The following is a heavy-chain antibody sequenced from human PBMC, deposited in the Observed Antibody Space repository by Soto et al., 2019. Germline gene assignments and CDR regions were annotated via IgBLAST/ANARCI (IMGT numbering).Heavy chain of an antibody. V-gene: IGHV1-18*01. Sequence: ASVKVSCKASGYTFTSYGISCVRQAPGQGLEWMGWISAYNGNTNYAQKLQGGVTMTTDTSTSTAYMELRSLRSDDTAVYYCARAVGYCSSTSCYNYMDVWGKGTTVTVSS. CDR1: GYTFTSYG. CDR2: ISAYNGNT. J-gene: IGHJ6*03. D-gene: IGHD2-2*01. CDR3: ARAVGYCSSTSCYNYMDV.